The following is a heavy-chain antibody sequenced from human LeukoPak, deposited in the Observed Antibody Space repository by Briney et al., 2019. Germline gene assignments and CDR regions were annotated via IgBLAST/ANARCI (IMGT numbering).Heavy chain of an antibody. CDR3: ARDPYDSSGYYRALDH. V-gene: IGHV1-3*01. CDR2: IKPGTGDT. D-gene: IGHD3-22*01. Sequence: ASVKVSCKASGYTFTNYAIHWVRQAPGQGPEWMGWIKPGTGDTKYSQKLQTRVTISRDTSASTVYMELSSLRNEDTALYYCARDPYDSSGYYRALDHWGQGTQVTVSS. J-gene: IGHJ4*02. CDR1: GYTFTNYA.